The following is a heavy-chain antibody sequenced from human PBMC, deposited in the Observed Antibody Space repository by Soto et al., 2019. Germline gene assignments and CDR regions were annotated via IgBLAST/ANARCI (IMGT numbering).Heavy chain of an antibody. Sequence: SETLSLTCAVYGGSFSGCYWSWIRQPPGKGLEWIGEINHSGSTNYNPSLKSRVTISVDTSKNQFSLKLSSVTAADTAVYYCARGRRIAAHHHNWFDPWGQGTLVTVSS. CDR3: ARGRRIAAHHHNWFDP. CDR1: GGSFSGCY. V-gene: IGHV4-34*01. D-gene: IGHD6-6*01. CDR2: INHSGST. J-gene: IGHJ5*02.